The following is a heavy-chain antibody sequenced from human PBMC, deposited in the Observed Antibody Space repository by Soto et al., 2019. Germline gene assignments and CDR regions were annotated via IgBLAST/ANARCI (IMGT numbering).Heavy chain of an antibody. J-gene: IGHJ4*02. CDR2: IYSSGSA. D-gene: IGHD2-2*01. Sequence: SETLSLTCTVSRASIYTYCWTWIRQPAGKGLQWLGNIYSSGSANYSPSLKSRASMSVASSKNQISLKLSSVTAAATAVYFCATRVGANDYWDQGALVTVSS. CDR3: ATRVGANDY. V-gene: IGHV4-4*07. CDR1: RASIYTYC.